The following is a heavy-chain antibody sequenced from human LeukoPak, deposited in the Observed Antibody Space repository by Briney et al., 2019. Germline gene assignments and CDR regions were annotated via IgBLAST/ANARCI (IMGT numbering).Heavy chain of an antibody. CDR2: ISGSSIST. Sequence: GGSLRLSCAASGVSFSSYAMSWVRQAPGEGLEWVSTISGSSISTYFADSVKGRFTISRDNYKHTLYLHMNTLRADDTAVYYCAKGVVGGVTTVQFDYWGQGTLVTVSS. D-gene: IGHD3-16*01. CDR1: GVSFSSYA. J-gene: IGHJ4*02. CDR3: AKGVVGGVTTVQFDY. V-gene: IGHV3-23*01.